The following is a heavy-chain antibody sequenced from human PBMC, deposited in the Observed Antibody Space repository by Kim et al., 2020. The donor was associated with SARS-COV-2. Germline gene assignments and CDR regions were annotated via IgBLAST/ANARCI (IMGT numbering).Heavy chain of an antibody. CDR3: ARHVEYCSSTSCHHYFDY. D-gene: IGHD2-2*01. J-gene: IGHJ4*02. CDR2: IYPGDSDT. Sequence: GESLKISCKGSGYSFTSYWIGWVRQMPGKGLEWMGIIYPGDSDTRYSPSFQGQVTISADKSISTAYLQWSSLKASDTAMYYCARHVEYCSSTSCHHYFDYWGQGTLVTVSS. V-gene: IGHV5-51*01. CDR1: GYSFTSYW.